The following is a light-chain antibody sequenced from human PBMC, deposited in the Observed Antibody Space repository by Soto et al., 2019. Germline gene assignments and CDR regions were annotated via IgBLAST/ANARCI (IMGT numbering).Light chain of an antibody. CDR1: SSNIGSKT. CDR3: AAWDDSLNGPV. CDR2: SNN. Sequence: QSVLTQPPSASGTPGQRVTISCSGSSSNIGSKTVNWYQQLPGTAPKLLMYSNNQRPSGVPDRFSGSKSGTSASLAISGLQSEDEAEYYCAAWDDSLNGPVFGGVTQLTVL. V-gene: IGLV1-44*01. J-gene: IGLJ3*02.